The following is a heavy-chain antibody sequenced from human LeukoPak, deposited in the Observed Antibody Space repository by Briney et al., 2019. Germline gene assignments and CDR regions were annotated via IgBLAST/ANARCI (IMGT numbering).Heavy chain of an antibody. D-gene: IGHD1-26*01. CDR1: GGSFSGYY. CDR2: INHSGST. V-gene: IGHV4-34*01. CDR3: ARESYLQAFDI. Sequence: SETLSLTCAVYGGSFSGYYWSWIRQPPGKGLEWIGEINHSGSTNYSPSLKSRVTISVDTSKNQFSLKLSSVTAADTAVYYCARESYLQAFDIWGQGTMVTVSS. J-gene: IGHJ3*02.